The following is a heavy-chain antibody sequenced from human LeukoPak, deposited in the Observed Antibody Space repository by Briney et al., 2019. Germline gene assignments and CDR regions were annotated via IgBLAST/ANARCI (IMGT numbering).Heavy chain of an antibody. D-gene: IGHD2-21*02. CDR2: TSGSGGTT. Sequence: GGSLRLSCAASGFTFSSFVMTWVRQAPGKGLEWVSITSGSGGTTYYADSVKGRFTISRDNSQNTLYLRINSLRAEDTAVYYCAKGHRAYCGGDCYFDYWGQGALVTVSS. CDR3: AKGHRAYCGGDCYFDY. V-gene: IGHV3-23*01. CDR1: GFTFSSFV. J-gene: IGHJ4*02.